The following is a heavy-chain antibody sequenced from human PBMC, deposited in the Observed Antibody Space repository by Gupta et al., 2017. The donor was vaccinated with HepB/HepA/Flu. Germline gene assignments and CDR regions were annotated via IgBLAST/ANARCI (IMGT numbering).Heavy chain of an antibody. J-gene: IGHJ3*01. CDR1: GFTFSSYW. V-gene: IGHV3-7*01. CDR2: IKRDGRVQ. Sequence: EVQLVESGGGLVQPGGSLTLSCAASGFTFSSYWMFWVRPAPGKGPEFVANIKRDGRVQSYLDSVRGRFTVSRDNAKNSLFLEMDSLRVEDTAVYYCARDWSPKISNRYYDALDLWGQGTMVTVSS. CDR3: ARDWSPKISNRYYDALDL. D-gene: IGHD1-14*01.